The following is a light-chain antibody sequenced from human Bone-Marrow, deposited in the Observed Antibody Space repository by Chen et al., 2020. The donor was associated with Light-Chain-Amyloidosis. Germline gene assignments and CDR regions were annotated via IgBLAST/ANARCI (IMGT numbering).Light chain of an antibody. CDR1: SSNIGSRP. CDR3: ASWDDSLNGWV. Sequence: QSVLTQPPSASGTPGQRVTISCSGSSSNIGSRPVNWYQHFPGTAPKLLISTNTQRPSGVHDRLSGAKSGTSASLAISGLQSEDEADYYCASWDDSLNGWVFGGGTKLTVL. CDR2: TNT. J-gene: IGLJ3*02. V-gene: IGLV1-44*01.